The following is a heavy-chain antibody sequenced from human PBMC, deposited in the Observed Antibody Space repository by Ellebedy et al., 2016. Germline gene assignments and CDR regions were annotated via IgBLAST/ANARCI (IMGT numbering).Heavy chain of an antibody. J-gene: IGHJ4*02. Sequence: GGSLRLSXAASGFTFSSYGMHWVRQAPGKGLEWVAVISYDGSNKYYADSVKGRFTISRDNSKNTLYLQMNSLRAEDTAVYYCAKDRQMAYNRSPFFDYWGQGTLVTVSS. CDR2: ISYDGSNK. D-gene: IGHD5-24*01. CDR1: GFTFSSYG. CDR3: AKDRQMAYNRSPFFDY. V-gene: IGHV3-30*18.